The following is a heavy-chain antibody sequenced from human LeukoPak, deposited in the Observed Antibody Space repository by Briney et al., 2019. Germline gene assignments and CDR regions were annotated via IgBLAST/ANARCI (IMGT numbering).Heavy chain of an antibody. V-gene: IGHV3-49*04. D-gene: IGHD3-10*01. CDR2: IRSKAYGGTT. Sequence: GGSLRLSCAASGFTFDDYGMSWVRQAPGKGLEWVGFIRSKAYGGTTEYAASVKGRFTISRDDSKSIAYLQMNSLKTEDTAVYYCTRDMGPLLWFGESSGSWFDPWGQGTLVTVSS. CDR1: GFTFDDYG. J-gene: IGHJ5*02. CDR3: TRDMGPLLWFGESSGSWFDP.